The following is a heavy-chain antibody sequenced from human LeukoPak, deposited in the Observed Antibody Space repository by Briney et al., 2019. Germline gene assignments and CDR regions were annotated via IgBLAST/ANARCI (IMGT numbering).Heavy chain of an antibody. J-gene: IGHJ4*02. V-gene: IGHV1-2*02. CDR3: ARGLAIYYYDSSGYYYVY. CDR1: GYSFTGSY. Sequence: ASVKVSCKAYGYSFTGSYMHWVRQAPGQGLEWMGWINPNSGGTNYAQKFQGRVTMTRDTSISTAYMELSRLRSDDTAVYYCARGLAIYYYDSSGYYYVYWGQGTLVTVSS. D-gene: IGHD3-22*01. CDR2: INPNSGGT.